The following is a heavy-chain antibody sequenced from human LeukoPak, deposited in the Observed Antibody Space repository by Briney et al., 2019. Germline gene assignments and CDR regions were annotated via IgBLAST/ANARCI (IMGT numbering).Heavy chain of an antibody. Sequence: GGSLRLSCAASGFTVSSNYMSWVRQAPGKGLGWVSVIYSDDRTYYADSVKGRFTISRHTSKKTLYLQMNSLRAEDTAVYYCAREVMAKRRAFDIWGQGTVVTVSS. CDR3: AREVMAKRRAFDI. V-gene: IGHV3-53*04. CDR1: GFTVSSNY. J-gene: IGHJ3*02. D-gene: IGHD2-8*01. CDR2: IYSDDRT.